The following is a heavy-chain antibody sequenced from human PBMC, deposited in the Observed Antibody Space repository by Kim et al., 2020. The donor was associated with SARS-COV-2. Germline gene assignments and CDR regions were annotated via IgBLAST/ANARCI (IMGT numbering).Heavy chain of an antibody. CDR3: ANREMAAAGPTPFT. CDR1: GYSFTGYF. D-gene: IGHD6-13*01. J-gene: IGHJ5*02. Sequence: ASVKVSCKASGYSFTGYFIHWVRQAPGQGLEWMGWINPNSGDTNYAQKFQGRVTMTRDTSISTAYMELSRLTCDDTAVYYCANREMAAAGPTPFTWGQGT. V-gene: IGHV1-2*02. CDR2: INPNSGDT.